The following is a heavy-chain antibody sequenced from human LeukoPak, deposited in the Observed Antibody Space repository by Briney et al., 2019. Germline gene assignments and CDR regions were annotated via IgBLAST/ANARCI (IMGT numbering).Heavy chain of an antibody. J-gene: IGHJ4*02. V-gene: IGHV4-34*01. CDR1: GGSFSGYY. CDR3: ARGALVGATPFDY. CDR2: INHSGST. D-gene: IGHD1-26*01. Sequence: SETLSLTCAVYGGSFSGYYWSWIRQPPGKGLEWIGEINHSGSTNYNPSLKSRVTMSVDTSKNQFSLKLSSVTAADTAVYYCARGALVGATPFDYWGQGTLVTVSS.